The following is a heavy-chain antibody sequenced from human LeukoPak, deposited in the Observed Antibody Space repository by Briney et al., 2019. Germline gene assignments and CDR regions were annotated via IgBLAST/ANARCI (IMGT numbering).Heavy chain of an antibody. CDR3: ARAYYGSGTDAFDI. CDR2: IYHSGST. D-gene: IGHD3-10*01. CDR1: GGSISSSNW. Sequence: SETLSLTCAVSGGSISSSNWWSWVRQPPGKGLEWIGEIYHSGSTNYNPSLKSRVTISVDKSKNQFSLKLSSATAADTAVYYCARAYYGSGTDAFDIWGQGTMVTVSS. V-gene: IGHV4-4*02. J-gene: IGHJ3*02.